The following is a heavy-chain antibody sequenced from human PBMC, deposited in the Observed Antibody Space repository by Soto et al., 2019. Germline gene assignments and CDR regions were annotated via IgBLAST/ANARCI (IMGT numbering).Heavy chain of an antibody. CDR3: ARDAYFDSSSWYPPFDY. J-gene: IGHJ4*02. CDR2: ISAYNGNT. V-gene: IGHV1-18*01. CDR1: GYTFTSYG. D-gene: IGHD6-13*01. Sequence: ASVKVSCKASGYTFTSYGISWVRQAPGQGLEWMGWISAYNGNTNYAQKLQGRVTITRDTSTSTAYMELSSLRSEDTAVYYCARDAYFDSSSWYPPFDYWGQGTLVTVSS.